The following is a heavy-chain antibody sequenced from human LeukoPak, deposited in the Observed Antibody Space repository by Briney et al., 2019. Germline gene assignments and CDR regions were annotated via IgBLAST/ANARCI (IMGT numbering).Heavy chain of an antibody. D-gene: IGHD1-26*01. CDR3: ASSGSYRFDY. J-gene: IGHJ4*02. V-gene: IGHV3-48*02. Sequence: GGSLRLSCAASGFTFSSYSMNWVRQAPGKGLEWVSHITASGTAMFYADSVKGRFTISRGNAKNSLYLQMNSLRDEDTAVYYCASSGSYRFDYWGQGTLVTVSS. CDR1: GFTFSSYS. CDR2: ITASGTAM.